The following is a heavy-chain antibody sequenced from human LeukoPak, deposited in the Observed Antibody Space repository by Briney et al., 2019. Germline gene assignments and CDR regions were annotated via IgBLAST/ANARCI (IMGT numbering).Heavy chain of an antibody. CDR3: ARGLWFGDENPPYFDY. D-gene: IGHD3-10*01. CDR1: GGSISSYY. J-gene: IGHJ4*02. V-gene: IGHV4-4*07. CDR2: IYTSGTT. Sequence: NPSETLSLTCTVSGGSISSYYWSWIRQPAGKGLEWIGRIYTSGTTNYNPSLKSRVTISIDTSKNQFSLKLSSVTAADTAVYYCARGLWFGDENPPYFDYWGQGTLVTVSS.